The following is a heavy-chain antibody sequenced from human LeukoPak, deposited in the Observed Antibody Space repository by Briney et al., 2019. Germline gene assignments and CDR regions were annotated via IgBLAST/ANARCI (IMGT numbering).Heavy chain of an antibody. CDR2: IYPGDSDT. CDR1: GYSFTSYW. J-gene: IGHJ4*02. D-gene: IGHD3-22*01. V-gene: IGHV5-51*01. Sequence: GESLKISCKGSGYSFTSYWIGWVRQMPGKGLEWMGIIYPGDSDTRYSPSSQGQVTISADKSISTAYLQWSSLKASDTAMYYCARSNLPDYYDSSGYPDYWGQGTLVTVSS. CDR3: ARSNLPDYYDSSGYPDY.